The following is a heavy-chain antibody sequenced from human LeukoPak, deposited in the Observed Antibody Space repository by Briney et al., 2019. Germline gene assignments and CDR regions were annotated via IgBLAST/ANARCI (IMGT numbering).Heavy chain of an antibody. CDR3: ARDHRDTAMVTLAEYFDY. D-gene: IGHD5-18*01. CDR2: IWYDGSNK. Sequence: TGGSLRLSCAASGFTFSDYDMNWVRQAPGKGLEWVAVIWYDGSNKYYADSVKGRFTISRDNSKNTLYLQMNSLRAEDTAVYYCARDHRDTAMVTLAEYFDYWGQGTLVTVSS. J-gene: IGHJ4*02. CDR1: GFTFSDYD. V-gene: IGHV3-33*08.